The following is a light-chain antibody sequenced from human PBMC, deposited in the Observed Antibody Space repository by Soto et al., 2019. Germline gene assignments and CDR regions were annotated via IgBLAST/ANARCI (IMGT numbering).Light chain of an antibody. Sequence: IVLTQSPGTLSLSPGERATLSCRASQSVSSNSLAWYQQRPGQAPRLLIYGASSRATGIPDRFSGSGSGKDFTLTISRLEPEDFAVYYYQQYGSSPSTFDQGTMVEIK. CDR3: QQYGSSPST. CDR1: QSVSSNS. J-gene: IGKJ1*01. V-gene: IGKV3-20*01. CDR2: GAS.